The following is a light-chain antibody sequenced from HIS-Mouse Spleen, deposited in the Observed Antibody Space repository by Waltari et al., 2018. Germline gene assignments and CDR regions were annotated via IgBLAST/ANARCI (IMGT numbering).Light chain of an antibody. CDR2: EDS. V-gene: IGLV3-10*01. Sequence: SYELTQPPSVSVSPGQTARITCSGDALPKKYAYWYQQKSGQAPVLGLYEDSKRPSGSPGRFAGSSGGTMATLTISGAQVEDEADYYCYSTDSSGNHRVFGGGTKLTVL. J-gene: IGLJ2*01. CDR1: ALPKKY. CDR3: YSTDSSGNHRV.